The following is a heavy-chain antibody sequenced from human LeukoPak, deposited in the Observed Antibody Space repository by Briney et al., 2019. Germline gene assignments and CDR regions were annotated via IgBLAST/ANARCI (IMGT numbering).Heavy chain of an antibody. Sequence: SGGSLRLSCAASGFTFSSYSMNWVRQAPGKGLEWVSSISSSSSYIYYADSVKGRFTISRDNAKNSLYLQMNSLRAEDTAVYYXXXXXHWNQLHYFDYWGQGTLVTVSS. CDR1: GFTFSSYS. J-gene: IGHJ4*02. D-gene: IGHD1-1*01. CDR3: XXXXHWNQLHYFDY. V-gene: IGHV3-21*01. CDR2: ISSSSSYI.